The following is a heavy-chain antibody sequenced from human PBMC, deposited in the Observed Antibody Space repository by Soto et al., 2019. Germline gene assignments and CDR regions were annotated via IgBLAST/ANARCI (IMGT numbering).Heavy chain of an antibody. CDR3: ARQASYWHGGGGWLDP. J-gene: IGHJ5*02. Sequence: EVQLVESGGGSVQPGGSLGLSCAASGFTFSASDMHWVRQTTGGGLEWVAAIGTLHDTYYPDSVKGRFTISSNNARNSLNLQMNSLRAGDTGVYYCARQASYWHGGGGWLDPWGQGTLVTVSS. CDR1: GFTFSASD. D-gene: IGHD2-8*02. CDR2: IGTLHDT. V-gene: IGHV3-13*01.